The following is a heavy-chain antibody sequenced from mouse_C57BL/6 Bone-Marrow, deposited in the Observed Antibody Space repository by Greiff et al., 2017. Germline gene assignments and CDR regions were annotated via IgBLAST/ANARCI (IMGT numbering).Heavy chain of an antibody. Sequence: QVQLQQPGAELVRPGSSVKLSCKASGYTFTSYWMHWVKQRPIQGLEWIGNIDPSDSETPYNQKFKDKATLTVDKSSSTAYMQLSSLTSEDSAVYYCARLSPMDDWGQGTSVTVSS. CDR2: IDPSDSET. J-gene: IGHJ4*01. CDR3: ARLSPMDD. CDR1: GYTFTSYW. V-gene: IGHV1-52*01.